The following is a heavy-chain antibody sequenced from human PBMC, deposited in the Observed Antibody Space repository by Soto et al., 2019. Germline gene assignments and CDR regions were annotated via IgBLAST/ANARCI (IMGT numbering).Heavy chain of an antibody. V-gene: IGHV1-18*01. D-gene: IGHD2-2*01. J-gene: IGHJ5*02. CDR2: ISLYSDGT. Sequence: GASVKVSCTTSGYTFSNHGITWVRQAPGQPLEWLGWISLYSDGTNYAQKFQGRASMTTDTSTTTAYMELRSLRSDDTAVYYCARVVPGADAWFGPWGQGTLVTVSS. CDR1: GYTFSNHG. CDR3: ARVVPGADAWFGP.